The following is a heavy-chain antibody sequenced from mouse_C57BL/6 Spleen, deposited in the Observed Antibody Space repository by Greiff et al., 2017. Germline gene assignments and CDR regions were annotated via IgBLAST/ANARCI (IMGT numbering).Heavy chain of an antibody. Sequence: EVQLQESGPGMVKPSPSLSLTCTVTGYSFTSGYDWHWIRHFPGNKLEWMGYISYSGSTNYNPSLKSRISITHDTSKNHFFLKLNSVTTEDTATYYCARAPEGYFDDWGQGTTLTVSS. CDR2: ISYSGST. J-gene: IGHJ2*01. CDR3: ARAPEGYFDD. CDR1: GYSFTSGYD. V-gene: IGHV3-1*01.